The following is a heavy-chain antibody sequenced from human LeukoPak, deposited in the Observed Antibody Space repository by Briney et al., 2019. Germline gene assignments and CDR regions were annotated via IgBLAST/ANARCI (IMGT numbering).Heavy chain of an antibody. Sequence: ASVKVSCKASGYTFTSYAMPWVRQAPGQRLEWMGWINAGNGNTKYSQKFQGRVTITRDTSASTAYMELSSLRSEDTAVYYCARTGYCTNGVCYTARAFDYWGQGTLVTVSS. D-gene: IGHD2-8*01. CDR1: GYTFTSYA. CDR3: ARTGYCTNGVCYTARAFDY. V-gene: IGHV1-3*01. J-gene: IGHJ4*02. CDR2: INAGNGNT.